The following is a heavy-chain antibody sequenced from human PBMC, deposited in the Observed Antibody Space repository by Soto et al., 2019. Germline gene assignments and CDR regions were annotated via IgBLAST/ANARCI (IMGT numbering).Heavy chain of an antibody. CDR3: ARDPRAYCGGDCFTYYFDY. D-gene: IGHD2-21*02. V-gene: IGHV3-30-3*01. J-gene: IGHJ4*02. CDR1: GFTFSDYA. CDR2: ISYDGSEK. Sequence: PGGSLRLSCAASGFTFSDYALHWVRQAPDKGLEWVAVISYDGSEKYYAESVKGRFTISRDNSKNTLFLQINSLRAADTAVYYCARDPRAYCGGDCFTYYFDYWGQGTLVTVSS.